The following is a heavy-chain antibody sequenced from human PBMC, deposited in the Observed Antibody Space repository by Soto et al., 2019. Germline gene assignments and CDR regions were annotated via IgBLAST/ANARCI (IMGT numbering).Heavy chain of an antibody. CDR3: AKDNYYDSSGYYYVGGYGMDV. Sequence: EVQLVASGGGLVQPGRSLRLSCAASGFTFDDYAMHWVRQAPGKGLEWVSGISWNSGSIGYADSVNGRFTISRDNAKNSLYLQMNSLRAEDTALYYCAKDNYYDSSGYYYVGGYGMDVWGQGTTVTVSS. CDR1: GFTFDDYA. V-gene: IGHV3-9*01. CDR2: ISWNSGSI. J-gene: IGHJ6*02. D-gene: IGHD3-22*01.